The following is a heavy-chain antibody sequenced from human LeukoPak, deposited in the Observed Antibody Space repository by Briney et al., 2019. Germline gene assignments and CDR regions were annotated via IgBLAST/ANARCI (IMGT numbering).Heavy chain of an antibody. Sequence: ASVKVSCKASGYTFTRYGISWVRQAPGQGLEWMGWISANNGDTNSAQKFQDRVTMTTDTSTITAYMELRSLRSDDTAVYYCARDFFHGHCAGLSCFLLDYWGQGSLVTVSS. J-gene: IGHJ4*02. CDR3: ARDFFHGHCAGLSCFLLDY. V-gene: IGHV1-18*01. CDR1: GYTFTRYG. CDR2: ISANNGDT. D-gene: IGHD2-15*01.